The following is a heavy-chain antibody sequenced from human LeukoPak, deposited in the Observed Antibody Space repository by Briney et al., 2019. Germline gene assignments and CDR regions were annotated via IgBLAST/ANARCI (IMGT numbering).Heavy chain of an antibody. CDR1: GYTFTGYY. CDR3: ATDYASSGYH. Sequence: GASVKVSCKASGYTFTGYYMHWVLQAPGQRLEWMGRINPNSGGTNYAQKFQGRVTMTRDTSISTAYMELSRLRSDDTAVYYCATDYASSGYHWGQGTLVTVSS. V-gene: IGHV1-2*06. J-gene: IGHJ5*02. CDR2: INPNSGGT. D-gene: IGHD3-22*01.